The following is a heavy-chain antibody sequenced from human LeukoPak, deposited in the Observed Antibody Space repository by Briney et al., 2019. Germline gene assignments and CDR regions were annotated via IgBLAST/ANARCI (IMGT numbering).Heavy chain of an antibody. D-gene: IGHD2-15*01. J-gene: IGHJ5*02. V-gene: IGHV1-18*01. CDR1: GYTLTSYG. Sequence: ASVKVSCKASGYTLTSYGISWVRQAPGQGLEWMGWISAYNGNTNYAQKLQGRVTMTTDTSTSTAYMELRSLRSDDTAVYYCARDGVVVVAATYSYNWFDPWGQGTLVTVSS. CDR2: ISAYNGNT. CDR3: ARDGVVVVAATYSYNWFDP.